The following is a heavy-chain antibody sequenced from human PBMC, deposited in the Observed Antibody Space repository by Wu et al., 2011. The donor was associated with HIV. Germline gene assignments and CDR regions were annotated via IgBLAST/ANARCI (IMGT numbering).Heavy chain of an antibody. Sequence: QVQLVQTGAEVKKPGASVKVSCKTSGYTFTSYGISWVRQAPGQGLEWMGWISADNGDTNYAQKLQGRVTMTTDTSTGTAYMQLRSLRSDDTAVYYCARGKDVVVPAATDYYGMDVWGQGTTGHRLL. CDR2: ISADNGDT. J-gene: IGHJ6*02. V-gene: IGHV1-18*01. CDR1: GYTFTSYG. D-gene: IGHD2-2*01. CDR3: ARGKDVVVPAATDYYGMDV.